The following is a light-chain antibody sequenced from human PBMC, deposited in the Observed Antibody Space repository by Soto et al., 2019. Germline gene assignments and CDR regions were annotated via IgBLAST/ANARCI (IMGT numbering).Light chain of an antibody. CDR3: QQSYSTLR. J-gene: IGKJ5*01. CDR1: QDISNY. Sequence: IQMTQSPYSLSASVEDGVTITCQASQDISNYLNWSQKNPGKAPKLLIYAASSLQSGVPSRFSGSGSGTDFTLTISSLQPEDFATDYCQQSYSTLRFGQGTRLEI. V-gene: IGKV1-39*01. CDR2: AAS.